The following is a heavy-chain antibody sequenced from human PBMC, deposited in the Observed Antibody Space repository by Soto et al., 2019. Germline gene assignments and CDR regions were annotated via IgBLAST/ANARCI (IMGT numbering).Heavy chain of an antibody. CDR3: ARHRSSGWPDAFDI. D-gene: IGHD6-19*01. J-gene: IGHJ3*02. CDR1: GGSISSSSYY. CDR2: IYYSGST. Sequence: ETLSLTCTVSGGSISSSSYYWGWIRQPPGKGLEWIGSIYYSGSTYYNPSLKSRVTISVDTSKNQFPLKLSSVTAADTAVYYCARHRSSGWPDAFDIWGQGTRVTLXS. V-gene: IGHV4-39*01.